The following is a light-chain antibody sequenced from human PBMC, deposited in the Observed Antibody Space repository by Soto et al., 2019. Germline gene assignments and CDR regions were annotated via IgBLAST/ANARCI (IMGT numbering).Light chain of an antibody. CDR3: QQYNEWPPLT. J-gene: IGKJ4*01. Sequence: EIVLTQSPGTLSLSPGDRATLSCRASQSLGSRSLAWYQQKPGQAPRLLIYGAYRRATGVPDRFSGGGSGTDFTLTISRLEPEDFAVYYCQQYNEWPPLTFGGGTKVEIK. CDR2: GAY. CDR1: QSLGSRS. V-gene: IGKV3-20*01.